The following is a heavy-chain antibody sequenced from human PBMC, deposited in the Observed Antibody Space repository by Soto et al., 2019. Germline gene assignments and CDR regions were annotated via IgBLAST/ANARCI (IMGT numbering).Heavy chain of an antibody. CDR3: ANPNVLRYFDWSYGMDV. V-gene: IGHV3-23*01. CDR2: ISGSGGST. CDR1: GFTFSSYA. D-gene: IGHD3-9*01. Sequence: GGSLRLSCAASGFTFSSYAMSWVRQAPGKGLEWVSAISGSGGSTYYADSVKGRFTISRDNSKNTLYLQMNSLRAEDKAVYYCANPNVLRYFDWSYGMDVWGQGTTVTVSS. J-gene: IGHJ6*02.